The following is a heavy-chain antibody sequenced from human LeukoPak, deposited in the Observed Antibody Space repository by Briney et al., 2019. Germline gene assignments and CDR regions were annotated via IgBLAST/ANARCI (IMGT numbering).Heavy chain of an antibody. Sequence: GGSLRLSCAVSGFTLSSYSMNWVRQAPGKGLEWVSSISGSSSHMYYADSVKGRFTISRDNAKNSLYLQMNSLRAEDTAIYYCANTILTGALWGQGTLVTVSS. J-gene: IGHJ4*02. D-gene: IGHD2-2*02. CDR3: ANTILTGAL. CDR2: ISGSSSHM. CDR1: GFTLSSYS. V-gene: IGHV3-21*01.